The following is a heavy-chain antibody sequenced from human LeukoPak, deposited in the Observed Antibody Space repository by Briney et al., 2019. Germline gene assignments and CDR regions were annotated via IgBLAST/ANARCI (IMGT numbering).Heavy chain of an antibody. Sequence: IPSETLSLTCAVYGGSFSGYYWSWIRQPPGKGLEWIGEINHSGSTNYNPSLKSRVTISVDTSKNQFSLKLSSVTAADTAVYYCARGAAGYFDWSPLRYYYYGMDVWGQGTTVTVSS. D-gene: IGHD3-9*01. V-gene: IGHV4-34*01. CDR2: INHSGST. CDR1: GGSFSGYY. CDR3: ARGAAGYFDWSPLRYYYYGMDV. J-gene: IGHJ6*02.